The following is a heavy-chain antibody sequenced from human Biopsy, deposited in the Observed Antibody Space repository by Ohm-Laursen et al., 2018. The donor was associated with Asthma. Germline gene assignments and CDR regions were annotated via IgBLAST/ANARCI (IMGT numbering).Heavy chain of an antibody. Sequence: SLRLSCEASGFKLHEYPMLWVRQAPGKGLEWVSGISWSSATIGYADSVEGRFTISRDNAKNSVFLHMDSLRPEDTAFYYCAKVRSDWVITESFDYWGQGVLVTVSS. CDR1: GFKLHEYP. D-gene: IGHD3-22*01. CDR3: AKVRSDWVITESFDY. V-gene: IGHV3-9*01. J-gene: IGHJ4*02. CDR2: ISWSSATI.